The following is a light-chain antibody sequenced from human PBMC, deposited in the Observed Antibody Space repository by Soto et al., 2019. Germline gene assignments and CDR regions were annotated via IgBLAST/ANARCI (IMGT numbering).Light chain of an antibody. CDR3: QQYNRYPLT. Sequence: DIQMTQSPSTLSASVGDRVTITCRASQSISIWLAWYQQKPGNAPNLLIYKASSLESGVPSRFSGSGSGTEFTLTIRSLQPDDFTTYYCQQYNRYPLTFGGGTKVEIK. J-gene: IGKJ4*01. CDR2: KAS. V-gene: IGKV1-5*03. CDR1: QSISIW.